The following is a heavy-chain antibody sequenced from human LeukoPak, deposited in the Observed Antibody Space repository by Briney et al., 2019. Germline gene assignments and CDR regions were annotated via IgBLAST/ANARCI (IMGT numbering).Heavy chain of an antibody. V-gene: IGHV3-7*01. J-gene: IGHJ4*02. CDR1: RFTFSNYW. CDR2: INQDGSKK. D-gene: IGHD2-21*02. Sequence: PGGSLRLSCVASRFTFSNYWMSWVRQAPGKGLEWVANINQDGSKKRYADSMKGRFTISRDNAKESWYLQLNSLRAEDTAVYYCAKWGPYCVGDYCPALDSWGPGTLVTVSS. CDR3: AKWGPYCVGDYCPALDS.